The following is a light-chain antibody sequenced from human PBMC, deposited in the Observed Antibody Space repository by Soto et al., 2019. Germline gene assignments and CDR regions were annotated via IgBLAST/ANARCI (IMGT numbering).Light chain of an antibody. CDR2: GAS. Sequence: DIQMAQSPSSLSASVGDRVTITCRASHNINNYLSWYQQKPGKAPKLLIYGASSLQSGVASRFSGSGSATAFTLTISSLQPEDFATYFCQQGYKMPLTFGGGTKVEI. CDR1: HNINNY. CDR3: QQGYKMPLT. V-gene: IGKV1-39*01. J-gene: IGKJ4*01.